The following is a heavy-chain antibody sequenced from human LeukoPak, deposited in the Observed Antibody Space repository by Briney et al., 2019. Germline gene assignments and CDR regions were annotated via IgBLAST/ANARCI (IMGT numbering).Heavy chain of an antibody. D-gene: IGHD3-10*01. CDR3: ARVPIPEVLWFGEEQGGYYYYYMDV. V-gene: IGHV1-18*01. CDR1: GYTFTSYG. J-gene: IGHJ6*03. Sequence: ASVKVSCKASGYTFTSYGISWVRQAPGQGLEWMGWISSYNGKTNYAQKLQGRVTMTTDTSTSTAYMELRSLRSDDTAMYYCARVPIPEVLWFGEEQGGYYYYYMDVWGKGTTVTISS. CDR2: ISSYNGKT.